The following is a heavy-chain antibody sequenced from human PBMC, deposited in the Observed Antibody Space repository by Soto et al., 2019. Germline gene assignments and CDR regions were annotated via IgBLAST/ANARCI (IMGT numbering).Heavy chain of an antibody. V-gene: IGHV3-23*01. CDR1: GFTFSTYT. J-gene: IGHJ4*02. CDR3: ARGAASGQYCFDF. Sequence: GGSLRLSCAASGFTFSTYTVGWVRQAPGKGLEWVAAISGSGESTSYADSVKGRFTISRDNSKNTLHLQMNSLRDEDTAVYYCARGAASGQYCFDFWGQGTLVTVSS. CDR2: ISGSGEST. D-gene: IGHD2-15*01.